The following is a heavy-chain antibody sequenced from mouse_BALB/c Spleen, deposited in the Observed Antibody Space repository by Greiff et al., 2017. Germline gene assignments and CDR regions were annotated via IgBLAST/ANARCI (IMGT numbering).Heavy chain of an antibody. J-gene: IGHJ4*01. V-gene: IGHV1S81*02. D-gene: IGHD1-2*01. CDR3: ARGGRLRAMDY. CDR1: GYTFTSYW. Sequence: QVQLQQPGAELVKPGASVKLSCKASGYTFTSYWMHWVKQRPGQGLEWIGEINPSNGRTNYNEKFKSKATLTVDKSSSTAYMQLSSLTSEDSAVYYCARGGRLRAMDYWGQGTSVTVSS. CDR2: INPSNGRT.